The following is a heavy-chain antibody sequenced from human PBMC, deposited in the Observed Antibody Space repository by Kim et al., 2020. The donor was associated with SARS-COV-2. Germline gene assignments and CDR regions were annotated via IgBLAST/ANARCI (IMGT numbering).Heavy chain of an antibody. V-gene: IGHV4-30-4*01. CDR3: SRVPQAVAGFYYYYYGMDS. D-gene: IGHD6-19*01. Sequence: SETLSLTCTVSGGSISSGDYYWSWIRQPPGKGLEWIGYIYYSGSTYYNPSLKSRVTISVDTSKNQFSLKLSSVTAADTAEYYCSRVPQAVAGFYYYYYGMDSSGQGTTVTVSS. CDR2: IYYSGST. J-gene: IGHJ6*02. CDR1: GGSISSGDYY.